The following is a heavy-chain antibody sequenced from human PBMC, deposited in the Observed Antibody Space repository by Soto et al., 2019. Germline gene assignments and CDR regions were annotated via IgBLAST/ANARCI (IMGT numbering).Heavy chain of an antibody. J-gene: IGHJ3*02. CDR3: AKGPDPGAFDI. D-gene: IGHD3-10*01. CDR2: FRGNFDGT. Sequence: EVQLLESGGGLIQPGGSLRLSCAASGFTFSSYAMSWVRQAPGKGLDVVSTFRGNFDGTYYADSVSGRFTVSRDNSKNTLYLQMNGLRGGDTAIYYCAKGPDPGAFDIWGQGTMVTVSS. CDR1: GFTFSSYA. V-gene: IGHV3-23*01.